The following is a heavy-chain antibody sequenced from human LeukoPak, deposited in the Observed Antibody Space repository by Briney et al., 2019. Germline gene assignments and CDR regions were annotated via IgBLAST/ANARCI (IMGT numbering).Heavy chain of an antibody. CDR2: INPNSGGT. CDR3: ARDLGTAMAPNYYYYYGMDV. J-gene: IGHJ6*02. CDR1: GYTFTGYY. Sequence: ASVKVSCKASGYTFTGYYMRWVRQAPGQGLEWMGWINPNSGGTNYAQKFQGRVTMTRDTSISTAYMELSRLRSDDTAVYYCARDLGTAMAPNYYYYYGMDVWGQGTTVTVSS. V-gene: IGHV1-2*02. D-gene: IGHD5-18*01.